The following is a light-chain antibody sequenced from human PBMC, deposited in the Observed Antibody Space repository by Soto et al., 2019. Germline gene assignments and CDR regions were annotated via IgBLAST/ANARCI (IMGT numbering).Light chain of an antibody. Sequence: EIVLTQSPATLSLSPGERATLSCRVSQSVDNNVAWYQQKLGQAPRLLMYGASTGATGIPARFSGSGSGTEFTLTIGSLQSDDFAVYYCQQYSSWVWTFGQGTKVDI. J-gene: IGKJ1*01. V-gene: IGKV3-15*01. CDR3: QQYSSWVWT. CDR1: QSVDNN. CDR2: GAS.